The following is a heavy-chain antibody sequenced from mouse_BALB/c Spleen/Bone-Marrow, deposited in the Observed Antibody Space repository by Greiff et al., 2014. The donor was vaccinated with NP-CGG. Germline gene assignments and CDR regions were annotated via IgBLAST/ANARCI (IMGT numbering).Heavy chain of an antibody. V-gene: IGHV14-1*02. CDR2: IDPETNYT. CDR3: ARFLLRDYAMDY. CDR1: GFNIKDYH. J-gene: IGHJ4*01. D-gene: IGHD1-1*01. Sequence: EVQLQQSGAELVRPGALVKLSCKTSGFNIKDYHMFWLKQRPEQGLEWIGWIDPETNYTIYDPKFQGKASITADTSSNTAYLQLSSLTSEDIAVYYCARFLLRDYAMDYWGQGTSVTVSS.